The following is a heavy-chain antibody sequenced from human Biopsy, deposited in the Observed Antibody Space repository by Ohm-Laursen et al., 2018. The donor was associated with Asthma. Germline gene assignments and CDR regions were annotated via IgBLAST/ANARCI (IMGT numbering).Heavy chain of an antibody. CDR1: GGSISSGGYS. J-gene: IGHJ4*02. V-gene: IGHV4-30-2*01. D-gene: IGHD5-24*01. CDR3: ARVKDGYNFDY. Sequence: TLSLTCAVSGGSISSGGYSWSWTRQPPGKGLEWIGYIYHSGSTYYNPSLKSRVTISVDRSKNQFSLKLSSMTAADTAVYYCARVKDGYNFDYWGQGTLVTVSS. CDR2: IYHSGST.